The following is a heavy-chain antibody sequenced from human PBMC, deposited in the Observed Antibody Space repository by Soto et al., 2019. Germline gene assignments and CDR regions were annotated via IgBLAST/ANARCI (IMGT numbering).Heavy chain of an antibody. CDR3: ERRPLGYCNGGSCYYFGY. CDR2: IYYSGST. Sequence: QLQLQESGPGLVKPSETLALTCTVSGDSISSSSYYWGWIRQPPGKGLEWIGSIYYSGSTYYNPSLKSRVTICVDTCKTQFSLKVSSVTAADTAVYYCERRPLGYCNGGSCYYFGYWGQGSLVTVSS. V-gene: IGHV4-39*01. CDR1: GDSISSSSYY. D-gene: IGHD2-15*01. J-gene: IGHJ4*02.